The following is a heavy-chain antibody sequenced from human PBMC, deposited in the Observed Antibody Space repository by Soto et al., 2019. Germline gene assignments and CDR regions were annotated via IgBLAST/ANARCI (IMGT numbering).Heavy chain of an antibody. Sequence: EVQLLESGGGLVQPGGSLRLSCAVSGFTFSSYAMSWVRQAPGKGLEWVSVISGSGDSTYYADSVKGRFTISRDNSKNTLYLQMNSLSAEDTAVYYCAKRAYGSDFDYWGQGTLVTVSS. V-gene: IGHV3-23*01. D-gene: IGHD3-10*01. CDR1: GFTFSSYA. CDR2: ISGSGDST. J-gene: IGHJ4*02. CDR3: AKRAYGSDFDY.